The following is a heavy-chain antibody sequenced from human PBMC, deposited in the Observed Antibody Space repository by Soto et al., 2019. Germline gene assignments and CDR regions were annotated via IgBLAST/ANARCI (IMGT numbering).Heavy chain of an antibody. CDR1: GFTFSSYA. Sequence: VQLLESGGGLVQPGGSLRLSCAASGFTFSSYAMSWVRQAPGKGLEWVAVISYDGSNKYYADSVKGRFTISRDNSKNTLYLQMNSLRAEDTAVYYCARDGYQQLVHRYGMDVWGQGTTVTVSS. J-gene: IGHJ6*02. V-gene: IGHV3-30-3*01. D-gene: IGHD6-13*01. CDR2: ISYDGSNK. CDR3: ARDGYQQLVHRYGMDV.